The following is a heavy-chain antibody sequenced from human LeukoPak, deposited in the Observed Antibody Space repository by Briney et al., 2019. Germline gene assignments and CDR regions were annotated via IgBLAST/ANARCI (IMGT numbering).Heavy chain of an antibody. J-gene: IGHJ6*02. CDR1: GGSISSYY. V-gene: IGHV4-59*08. CDR3: VRNDYGASYYGMDV. CDR2: IYYSGST. D-gene: IGHD4-17*01. Sequence: SETLSLTCTVSGGSISSYYWSWIRQPPGKGLEWIGYIYYSGSTNYNPSLKSRVTISVDTSKNQFSLKLSSVTAADTAVYYCVRNDYGASYYGMDVWGQGTTVTVSS.